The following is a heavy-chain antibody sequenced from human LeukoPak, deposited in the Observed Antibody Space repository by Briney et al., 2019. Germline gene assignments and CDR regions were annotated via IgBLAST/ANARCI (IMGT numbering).Heavy chain of an antibody. V-gene: IGHV4-30-4*01. J-gene: IGHJ3*02. CDR2: IYYSGST. Sequence: SETLSLTCTVSGGSISSGDYYWSWIRQPPGKGLEWIGYIYYSGSTYYNPSLKSRVTISVDTSKNQFSLKLSSVTAADTAVYYCARVVITMIVVVPDAFDIWGQGTMVTVSS. D-gene: IGHD3-22*01. CDR3: ARVVITMIVVVPDAFDI. CDR1: GGSISSGDYY.